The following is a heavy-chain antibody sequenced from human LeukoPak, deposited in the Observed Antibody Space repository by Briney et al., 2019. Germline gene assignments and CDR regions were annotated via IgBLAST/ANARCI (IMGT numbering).Heavy chain of an antibody. Sequence: SETLSLTCAVYGGSFSGYYWSWIRQPPGKGLEWIGEINHSGSTNYNPSLKSRVTISVDTSKNQFSLKLSSVTAADTAVYYCASEPRRHRGKSYYYYGMDVWGQGTTVTVSS. J-gene: IGHJ6*02. CDR2: INHSGST. V-gene: IGHV4-34*01. CDR3: ASEPRRHRGKSYYYYGMDV. CDR1: GGSFSGYY. D-gene: IGHD1-1*01.